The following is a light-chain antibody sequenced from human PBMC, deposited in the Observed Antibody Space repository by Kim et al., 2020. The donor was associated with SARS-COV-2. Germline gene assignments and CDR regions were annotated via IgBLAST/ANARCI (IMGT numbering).Light chain of an antibody. J-gene: IGLJ3*02. V-gene: IGLV6-57*02. CDR2: EDN. Sequence: KPITISATGRSSQLASNYVPWYQHRPGSAPTTVIYEDNERPSGLPDRFSGSIDSSSNSASLTISGLKTEDEADYYCQSYDDNNRWVFGGWTKLTVL. CDR3: QSYDDNNRWV. CDR1: SSQLASNY.